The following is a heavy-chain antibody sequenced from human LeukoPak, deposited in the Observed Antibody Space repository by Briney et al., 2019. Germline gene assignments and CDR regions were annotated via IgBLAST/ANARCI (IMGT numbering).Heavy chain of an antibody. D-gene: IGHD1-1*01. CDR2: ISYDGSNK. Sequence: GGSLRLSCAASGFTFSSYGMHWVRQAPGKGLEWVAVISYDGSNKCYADSVKGRFTISRDNSKNTLYLQMNSLRAEDTAVYYCAKLDWNGYFDYWGQGTLVTVSS. CDR3: AKLDWNGYFDY. J-gene: IGHJ4*02. V-gene: IGHV3-30*18. CDR1: GFTFSSYG.